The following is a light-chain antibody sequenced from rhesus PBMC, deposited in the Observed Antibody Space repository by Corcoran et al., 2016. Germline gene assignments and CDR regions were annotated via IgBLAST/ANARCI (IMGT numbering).Light chain of an antibody. Sequence: DIQMTQSPSSLSASVGDRVTITCRASQGISSYLAWYQQKPGKAPKPLIYYASNLESGVPSRFSGIGSGTEFTLTISSLQPEDFATYYCQQYNSAPFTFGRGTKLDIK. J-gene: IGKJ3*01. CDR2: YAS. V-gene: IGKV1-37*01. CDR3: QQYNSAPFT. CDR1: QGISSY.